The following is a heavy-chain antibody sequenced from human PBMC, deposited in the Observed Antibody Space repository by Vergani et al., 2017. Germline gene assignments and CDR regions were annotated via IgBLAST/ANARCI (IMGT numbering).Heavy chain of an antibody. Sequence: QVQLQESGPGLVKPSETLSLTCTVSGGSISSYYWSWIRQPPGKGLEWIGYIYYSGSTNYNPSLKSQVTISVDTSKNQFSLKLRSVTAADTAVYYCARRGRSWYWYFDLWGRGSLVTVSS. CDR3: ARRGRSWYWYFDL. D-gene: IGHD6-13*01. V-gene: IGHV4-59*01. CDR2: IYYSGST. CDR1: GGSISSYY. J-gene: IGHJ2*01.